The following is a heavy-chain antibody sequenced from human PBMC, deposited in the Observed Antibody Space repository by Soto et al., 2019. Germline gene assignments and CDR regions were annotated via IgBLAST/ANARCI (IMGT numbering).Heavy chain of an antibody. CDR1: GGSVSSFSYY. CDR3: AGGHDTFDSPPQSPQFYHGLDV. CDR2: IHHSGAN. J-gene: IGHJ6*02. D-gene: IGHD1-1*01. V-gene: IGHV4-61*03. Sequence: VQLQESGPGLVKASETLSFICSVSGGSVSSFSYYWSWIRQPPGRRQEWIGYIHHSGANRYNPSIIVTVSISVDTYKFHLALKLVSVTAADMAEYDCAGGHDTFDSPPQSPQFYHGLDVWGQGTTVIVSS.